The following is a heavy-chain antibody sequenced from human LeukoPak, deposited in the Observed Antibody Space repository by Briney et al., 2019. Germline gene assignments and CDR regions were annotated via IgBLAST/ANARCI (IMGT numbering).Heavy chain of an antibody. V-gene: IGHV1-2*02. D-gene: IGHD3-3*01. Sequence: ASVKVSCKASGYTFTSYAMNWVRQAPGQGLEWMGWINPNSGGTNYAQKFQGRVTMTRDTSISTAYMELSRLRSDDTAVYYCASQTDFWSGYYDYYMDVWGKGTTVTVSS. CDR2: INPNSGGT. CDR1: GYTFTSYA. J-gene: IGHJ6*03. CDR3: ASQTDFWSGYYDYYMDV.